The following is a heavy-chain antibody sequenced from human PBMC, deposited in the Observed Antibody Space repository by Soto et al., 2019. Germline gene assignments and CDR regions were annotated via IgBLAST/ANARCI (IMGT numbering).Heavy chain of an antibody. CDR1: GGSISSGGYY. D-gene: IGHD4-17*01. V-gene: IGHV4-31*03. CDR3: ARGNTVTTPYGMDV. Sequence: PSETLSLTCTVSGGSISSGGYYWSWIRQHPGKGLEWIGYIYYSGSTYYNPSLKSRVTISVDTSKNQFSLKLSSVTAADTAVYYCARGNTVTTPYGMDVWGQGTTVTVSS. CDR2: IYYSGST. J-gene: IGHJ6*02.